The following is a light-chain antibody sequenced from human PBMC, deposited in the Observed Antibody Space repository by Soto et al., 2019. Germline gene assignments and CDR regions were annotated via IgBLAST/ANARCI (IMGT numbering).Light chain of an antibody. CDR2: DDS. V-gene: IGLV3-21*04. Sequence: SYELTRAPSVSVAPGKTARITCGGNNIGSKSVHWYQQKPGQAPVLVIYDDSHRPSGIPERFSGSNSENTPTLTISRVEAGDEADYYCQVWDTSSDHVLFGGGTKVTVL. CDR3: QVWDTSSDHVL. J-gene: IGLJ2*01. CDR1: NIGSKS.